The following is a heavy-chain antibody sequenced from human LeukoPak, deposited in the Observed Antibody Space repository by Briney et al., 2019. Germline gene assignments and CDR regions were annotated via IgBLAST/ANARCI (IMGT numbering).Heavy chain of an antibody. V-gene: IGHV3-23*01. CDR1: GFTFSSYA. D-gene: IGHD3-3*01. J-gene: IGHJ4*02. Sequence: GGSLRLSCAASGFTFSSYAMSWVRQAPGKGLEWVSAISGSGGSTYYADSVKGRFTISRDNSKNTVYLQMNSLRAEDTAIYYCTKARDDYGVDTIDSWGQGTLVTVSS. CDR3: TKARDDYGVDTIDS. CDR2: ISGSGGST.